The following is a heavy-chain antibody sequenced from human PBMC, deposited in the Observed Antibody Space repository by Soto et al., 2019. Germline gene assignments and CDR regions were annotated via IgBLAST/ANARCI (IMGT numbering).Heavy chain of an antibody. CDR3: ARRYGSCFDY. Sequence: QVQLQESGPGLVKPSETLSLTCTVSGGSISSYYWSWIRQPPGKGLEWIGYIYYSWSTNYNPSLKSQVTISEDTAKNLFSLKLSSVTAEDTAVYYCARRYGSCFDYWGQGTLVTVSS. CDR2: IYYSWST. J-gene: IGHJ4*02. D-gene: IGHD5-18*01. CDR1: GGSISSYY. V-gene: IGHV4-59*08.